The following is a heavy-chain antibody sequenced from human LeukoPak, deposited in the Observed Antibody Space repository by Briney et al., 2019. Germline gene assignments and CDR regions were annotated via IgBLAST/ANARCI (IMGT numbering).Heavy chain of an antibody. CDR3: GADTSGWYDF. J-gene: IGHJ5*01. Sequence: GGSLRLSCAASGFTFSSYAMTWVRQAPGRGLEWVSVISGSGGTTYYADSVKGRFTISRDNSKNTMYLQMSYLRAEDTAVYYCGADTSGWYDFWGQGTLVTVSS. V-gene: IGHV3-23*01. CDR2: ISGSGGTT. D-gene: IGHD6-25*01. CDR1: GFTFSSYA.